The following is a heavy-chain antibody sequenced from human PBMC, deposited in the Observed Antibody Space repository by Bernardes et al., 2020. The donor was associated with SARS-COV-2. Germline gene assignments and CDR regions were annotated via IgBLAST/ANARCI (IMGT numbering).Heavy chain of an antibody. CDR1: GGSFSGYY. CDR3: ASLMVRGSIIRGYGMDV. D-gene: IGHD3-10*01. Sequence: SETLSLTCAVYGGSFSGYYWSWIRQPPGKGLEWIGEINHSGSTNYNPSLKSRVTISVDTSKNQFSLKLSSVTAADTALYYCASLMVRGSIIRGYGMDVWGQGTRVTVSS. CDR2: INHSGST. V-gene: IGHV4-34*01. J-gene: IGHJ6*02.